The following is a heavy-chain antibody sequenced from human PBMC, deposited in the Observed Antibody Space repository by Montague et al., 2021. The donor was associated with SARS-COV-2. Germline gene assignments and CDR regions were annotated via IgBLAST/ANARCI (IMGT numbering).Heavy chain of an antibody. D-gene: IGHD1-26*01. CDR3: ARTSASSDY. J-gene: IGHJ4*02. V-gene: IGHV6-1*01. CDR2: N. Sequence: NDYPVSVKSRITINPDTSKNQISLQLNSVTPEDTAVYYCARTSASSDYWGQGTLVTGSS.